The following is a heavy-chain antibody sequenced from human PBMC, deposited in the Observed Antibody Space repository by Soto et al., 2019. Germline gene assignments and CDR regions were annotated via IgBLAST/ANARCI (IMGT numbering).Heavy chain of an antibody. D-gene: IGHD1-26*01. CDR1: GYTFITYY. J-gene: IGHJ6*02. Sequence: QVQLVQSGAEVRTPGASVKVSCKASGYTFITYYMHWVRQAPGQGLEWMGIINPSGGSTRYAQKFQGRVTMTRDTSTSTVYMEVSSLSPEDTAMYFCAKDRGRGGSYYVYYYGMDVWGQGTTVTVSS. CDR3: AKDRGRGGSYYVYYYGMDV. CDR2: INPSGGST. V-gene: IGHV1-46*01.